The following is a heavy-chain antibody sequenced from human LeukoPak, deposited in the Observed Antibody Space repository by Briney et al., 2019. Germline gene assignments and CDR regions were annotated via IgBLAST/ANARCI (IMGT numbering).Heavy chain of an antibody. CDR1: GFTFSSNW. CDR2: INSDGSST. D-gene: IGHD6-19*01. Sequence: GGSLRLSCAASGFTFSSNWMHWVRQAPGKGLVWVSRINSDGSSTDYADSVKGRFTISRDNAKNTLYLQMNSLRAEDTAVYYCARDQSAVAGRLDCFXXWGQGTLVT. J-gene: IGHJ4*02. V-gene: IGHV3-74*01. CDR3: ARDQSAVAGRLDCFXX.